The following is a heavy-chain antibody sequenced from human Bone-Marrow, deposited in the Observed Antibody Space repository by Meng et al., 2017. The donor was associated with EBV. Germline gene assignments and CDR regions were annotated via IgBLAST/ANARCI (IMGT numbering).Heavy chain of an antibody. J-gene: IGHJ4*02. D-gene: IGHD1-26*01. V-gene: IGHV4/OR15-8*01. CDR3: ASHLTMSGTRGFDY. CDR1: SCSISSSNW. Sequence: QLQLQESGPGLVKSSETLSLTCVVSSCSISSSNWWSWVRQPPGKGLEWIGEISQGGTTYYDPSLESRVTMFVDKVKNQLSLRVSSVTAADTAVYYCASHLTMSGTRGFDYWGPGTLVTVSS. CDR2: ISQGGTT.